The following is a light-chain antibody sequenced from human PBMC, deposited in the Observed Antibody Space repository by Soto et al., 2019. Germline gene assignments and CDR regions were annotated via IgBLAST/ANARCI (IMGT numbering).Light chain of an antibody. CDR1: SCDVGGYNY. J-gene: IGLJ1*01. V-gene: IGLV2-14*01. Sequence: QSALAQPTSVSGSPGQSIAISCTGTSCDVGGYNYVSWHQQHPGKAPKVLISVVSNRPSGVSNRFSGSKSGNTASLTISGLQAEDEADYYCSAYTVSRTYVFGTGTKLTVL. CDR2: VVS. CDR3: SAYTVSRTYV.